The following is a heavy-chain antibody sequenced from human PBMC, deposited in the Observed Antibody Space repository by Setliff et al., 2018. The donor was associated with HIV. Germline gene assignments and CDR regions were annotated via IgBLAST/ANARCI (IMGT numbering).Heavy chain of an antibody. CDR1: GGSFSDYF. CDR2: IHHSATT. V-gene: IGHV4-34*01. CDR3: ARWMAVPRDPYYNYYYMDV. Sequence: SETLSLTCAVHGGSFSDYFWSWIRQSPGKGLEWIGEIHHSATTDYNPSLKSRVTISLDTSKNQFSLNLTSVTAADTAVYYCARWMAVPRDPYYNYYYMDVWGKGTTVTVSS. J-gene: IGHJ6*03. D-gene: IGHD2-2*03.